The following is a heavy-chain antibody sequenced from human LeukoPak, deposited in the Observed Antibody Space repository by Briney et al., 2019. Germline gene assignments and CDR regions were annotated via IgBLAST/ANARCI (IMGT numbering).Heavy chain of an antibody. D-gene: IGHD3-10*01. V-gene: IGHV4-34*01. CDR1: GGSFSGYY. J-gene: IGHJ6*03. Sequence: SETLSLTCDVYGGSFSGYYWNWIRQPPGKGLEWIGEINRSGSATYSPSLNSRVTISVDASKNQFSLKLSFVTAADTAVYYCARGPPRPRFGDYYFYYYMDVWGKGTTVTISS. CDR3: ARGPPRPRFGDYYFYYYMDV. CDR2: INRSGSA.